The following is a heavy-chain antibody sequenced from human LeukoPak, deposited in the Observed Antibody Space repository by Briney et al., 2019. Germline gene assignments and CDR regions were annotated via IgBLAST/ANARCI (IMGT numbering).Heavy chain of an antibody. CDR1: GFTFSSYA. CDR3: AKMYSSGWYYFDY. CDR2: ISGSGGST. D-gene: IGHD6-19*01. J-gene: IGHJ4*02. Sequence: GGSLRLSCAASGFTFSSYAMSWVRQAPGKGLEWVSAISGSGGSTYYADSVKGWFTISRDNSKNTLYLQMNSLRAEDTAVYYCAKMYSSGWYYFDYWGQGTLVTVSS. V-gene: IGHV3-23*01.